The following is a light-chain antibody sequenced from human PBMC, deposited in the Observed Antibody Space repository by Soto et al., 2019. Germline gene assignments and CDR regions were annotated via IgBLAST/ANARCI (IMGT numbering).Light chain of an antibody. CDR2: EVS. CDR3: CSYAGSNIGV. CDR1: SSDVGAYNY. Sequence: QSVLTQPPSASGSPGQSVTISCTGTSSDVGAYNYVSWYQQHPGKAPKLVIYEVSKRPSGVPDRFSGSKSGNTASLTVSGLQAEDEADYHCCSYAGSNIGVFGTGTKLTVL. J-gene: IGLJ1*01. V-gene: IGLV2-8*01.